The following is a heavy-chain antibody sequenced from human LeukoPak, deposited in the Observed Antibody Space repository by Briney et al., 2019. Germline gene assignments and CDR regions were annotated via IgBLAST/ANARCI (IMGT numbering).Heavy chain of an antibody. CDR1: GFTFSSYA. CDR2: ISGSGGST. D-gene: IGHD5-18*01. V-gene: IGHV3-23*01. CDR3: ARDRVETAMGPQFRTYYYYGMDV. Sequence: GGSLRLSCAASGFTFSSYAMSWVRQAPGKGLEWVSGISGSGGSTDYADSVRGRFTISRDNSKNTLYLQMNSLRVEDTAVYYCARDRVETAMGPQFRTYYYYGMDVWGQGTTVTVSS. J-gene: IGHJ6*02.